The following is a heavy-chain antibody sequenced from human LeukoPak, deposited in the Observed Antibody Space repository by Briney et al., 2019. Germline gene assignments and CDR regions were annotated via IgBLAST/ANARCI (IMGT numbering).Heavy chain of an antibody. J-gene: IGHJ5*02. V-gene: IGHV3-74*01. D-gene: IGHD1/OR15-1a*01. Sequence: GGSLRLSCVASGFTYTNYWMHWFRQVSGKGPVWVSRINPDGTIIDYADFVKGRFTISRDNAKNLLYLQMKGPRADDTALYYCAKDLSWNTADRWGQGTLVTVSS. CDR2: INPDGTII. CDR1: GFTYTNYW. CDR3: AKDLSWNTADR.